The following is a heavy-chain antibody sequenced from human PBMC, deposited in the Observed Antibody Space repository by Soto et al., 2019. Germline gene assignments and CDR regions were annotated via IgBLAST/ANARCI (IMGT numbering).Heavy chain of an antibody. CDR3: VRLGGSVRLGGSYQNYYGMDV. D-gene: IGHD1-26*01. CDR2: ISTSGSMT. Sequence: GGSLRLSCAASGFTFQNYDMNWVRQAPGKGLEWVSYISTSGSMTYYADSVKGRFTFARDNAKNSLYLQMNSLRDEDTAVYYCVRLGGSVRLGGSYQNYYGMDVWGQGTTVTVSS. V-gene: IGHV3-48*02. J-gene: IGHJ6*02. CDR1: GFTFQNYD.